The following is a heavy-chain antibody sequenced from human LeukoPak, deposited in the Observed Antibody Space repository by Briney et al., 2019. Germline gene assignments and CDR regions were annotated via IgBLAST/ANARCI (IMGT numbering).Heavy chain of an antibody. D-gene: IGHD3-10*01. CDR1: GYSLTNGYY. Sequence: SETLSLTCTVSGYSLTNGYYWVWIRQPPGKGLEWIGAVYHSGTTYYNPSLRSRVATSVDTSKNRFSLKLSSVTAADTAVYFCARSGPYYYHYLDVWGRGTTVTVSS. J-gene: IGHJ6*03. V-gene: IGHV4-38-2*02. CDR2: VYHSGTT. CDR3: ARSGPYYYHYLDV.